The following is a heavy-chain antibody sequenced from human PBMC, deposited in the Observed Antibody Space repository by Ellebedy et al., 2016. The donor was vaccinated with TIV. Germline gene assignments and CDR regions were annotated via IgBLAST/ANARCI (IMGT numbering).Heavy chain of an antibody. Sequence: SETLSLTCTVSGGSISSGGYYWSWIRQHPGKGLEWIGYIYYSGSTYYNPSLKGRVTISVDTSKNQFSLKLSSVTAADTAVYYCAREYYYDSSGYYKSRADAFDIWGQGTMVTVSS. CDR3: AREYYYDSSGYYKSRADAFDI. CDR1: GGSISSGGYY. CDR2: IYYSGST. V-gene: IGHV4-31*03. D-gene: IGHD3-22*01. J-gene: IGHJ3*02.